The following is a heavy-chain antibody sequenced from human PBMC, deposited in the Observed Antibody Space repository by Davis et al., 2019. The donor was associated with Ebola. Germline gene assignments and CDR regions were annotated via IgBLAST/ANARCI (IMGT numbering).Heavy chain of an antibody. J-gene: IGHJ6*02. CDR2: ISSSSSYI. D-gene: IGHD2-2*01. Sequence: GGSLRLSCAASGFTFSSYSMNWVRQAPGKGLEWVSSISSSSSYIYYADSVKGRFTISRDDSKNTAYLQMNSLKTEDTAVYYCTLGYCSSTSCPYYYYYSMDVWGQGTTVTVSS. CDR3: TLGYCSSTSCPYYYYYSMDV. V-gene: IGHV3-21*04. CDR1: GFTFSSYS.